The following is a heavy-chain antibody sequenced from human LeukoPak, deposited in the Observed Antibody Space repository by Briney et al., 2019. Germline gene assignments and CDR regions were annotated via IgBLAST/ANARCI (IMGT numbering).Heavy chain of an antibody. D-gene: IGHD2-15*01. J-gene: IGHJ4*02. Sequence: PGGSLRLSCAASGFTFSSYWMSWVRQAPGKGLEWVANIKQDGSEKYYVDSVKGRFTISRDNAKNSLYLQMNSLRAEDTAVYYCARGARPPRYCSGGSCYPGFDYWGQGTLVAVSS. CDR1: GFTFSSYW. CDR3: ARGARPPRYCSGGSCYPGFDY. V-gene: IGHV3-7*03. CDR2: IKQDGSEK.